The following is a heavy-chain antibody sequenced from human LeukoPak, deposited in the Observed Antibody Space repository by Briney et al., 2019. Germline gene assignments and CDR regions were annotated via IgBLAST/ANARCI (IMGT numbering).Heavy chain of an antibody. CDR3: VRESVRDYYFDF. CDR1: GFRFGGYA. CDR2: IRSKALYGTS. Sequence: TGGSLRLSCSGSGFRFGGYALSWVRQAPGKGLEWVGLIRSKALYGTSEYAASVEGRFAISRDDSNNIVYLQMNSLKTEDTAVYFCVRESVRDYYFDFWGQGTLVTVSS. D-gene: IGHD3-10*02. V-gene: IGHV3-49*04. J-gene: IGHJ4*02.